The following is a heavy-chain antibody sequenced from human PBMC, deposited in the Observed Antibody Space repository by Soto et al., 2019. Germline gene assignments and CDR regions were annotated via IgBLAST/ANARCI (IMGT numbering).Heavy chain of an antibody. J-gene: IGHJ5*01. CDR1: GFSLGEYA. CDR3: AKDVGSSGWYDGFDS. D-gene: IGHD6-19*01. CDR2: LSWNGESI. V-gene: IGHV3-9*01. Sequence: EVQLVESGGGLVQPGRSLRLSCAASGFSLGEYAMQWVRQVPGKGLEWVASLSWNGESIGYEDSVKGRFTISRDNVKKSVYLQMNSLRGEDTDLYYCAKDVGSSGWYDGFDSWGHGILVPVS.